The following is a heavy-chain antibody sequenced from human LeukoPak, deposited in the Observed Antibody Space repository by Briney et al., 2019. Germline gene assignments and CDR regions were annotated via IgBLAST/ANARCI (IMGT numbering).Heavy chain of an antibody. D-gene: IGHD3-22*01. J-gene: IGHJ4*02. Sequence: WASVKVSCKAYGYTFTSYDINWVRQATGQGLEWMGWMNPNSGNTGYAQKFQGRVTMTRNTSISTAYMELSSLRSEDTAVYYCARYYDSSGYDFVYWGQGTLVTVSS. CDR3: ARYYDSSGYDFVY. CDR2: MNPNSGNT. V-gene: IGHV1-8*01. CDR1: GYTFTSYD.